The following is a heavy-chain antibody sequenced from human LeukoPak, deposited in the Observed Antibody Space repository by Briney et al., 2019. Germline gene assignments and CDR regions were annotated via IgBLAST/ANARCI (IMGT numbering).Heavy chain of an antibody. Sequence: GGSLRLSCAASGFTFSSYWMSWVRQAPGKGLEWVANIKQDGSEKYYVDSVKGRFTISGDNAKNSLYLQMNSLRAEDTAVYYCARAPRWGDYDSSGYSYYFDYWGQGTLVTVSS. J-gene: IGHJ4*02. V-gene: IGHV3-7*03. CDR3: ARAPRWGDYDSSGYSYYFDY. D-gene: IGHD3-22*01. CDR2: IKQDGSEK. CDR1: GFTFSSYW.